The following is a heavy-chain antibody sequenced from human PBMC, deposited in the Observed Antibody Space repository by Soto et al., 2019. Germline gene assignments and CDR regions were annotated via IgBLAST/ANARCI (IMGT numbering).Heavy chain of an antibody. CDR3: VRDLLGSGGHFDY. V-gene: IGHV3-33*01. D-gene: IGHD7-27*01. Sequence: QVQLVESGGGVVQPGRSLRLSCAASGFIFSSFGMHWVRQAPGKGLEWVAHIWYDGSNTYYADSVKGRFTISRDNSRNTLYLQMNSLRAEDTAVYHCVRDLLGSGGHFDYWGQGTPFTVSS. CDR1: GFIFSSFG. J-gene: IGHJ4*02. CDR2: IWYDGSNT.